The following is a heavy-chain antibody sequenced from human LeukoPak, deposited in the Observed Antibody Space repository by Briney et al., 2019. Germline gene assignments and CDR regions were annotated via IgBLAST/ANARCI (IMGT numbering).Heavy chain of an antibody. Sequence: SVKVSCKASGGTFSSYAISWVRQAPGQGLEWMGGIITIFGTANYAQKFQGRVTITADESTSTAYMELSSLRSEDTAVYYCARGYSYGSRDYYYYYDMDVWGQGTTVTVSS. CDR1: GGTFSSYA. CDR3: ARGYSYGSRDYYYYYDMDV. D-gene: IGHD5-18*01. CDR2: IITIFGTA. J-gene: IGHJ6*02. V-gene: IGHV1-69*01.